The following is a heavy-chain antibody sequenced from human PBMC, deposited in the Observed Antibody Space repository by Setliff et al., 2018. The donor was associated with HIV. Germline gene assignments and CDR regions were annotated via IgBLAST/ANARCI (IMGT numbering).Heavy chain of an antibody. V-gene: IGHV4-39*01. D-gene: IGHD4-17*01. J-gene: IGHJ3*01. Sequence: LSLTCTVSGGSISSSSYYWGWIRQPPGKGLEWIGSIYYSRSTYYNPSLKSRVTISVDTSKNQFSLNVNSVTAADTAVYYCASYGGGSENDAFRVWGQGTMVTVSS. CDR3: ASYGGGSENDAFRV. CDR2: IYYSRST. CDR1: GGSISSSSYY.